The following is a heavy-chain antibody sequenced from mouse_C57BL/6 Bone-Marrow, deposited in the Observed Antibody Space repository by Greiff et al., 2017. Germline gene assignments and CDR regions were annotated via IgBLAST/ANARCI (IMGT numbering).Heavy chain of an antibody. Sequence: EVKVVESGEGLVKPGGSLKLSCAASGFTFSSYAMSWVRQTPEKRLEWVAYISSGGDYIYYADTVKGRFTISRDNARNTLYLQMSSLKSEDTAMYYGTRASKGAGLGYWGQGTLVTVSA. CDR3: TRASKGAGLGY. V-gene: IGHV5-9-1*02. J-gene: IGHJ3*01. CDR1: GFTFSSYA. CDR2: ISSGGDYI. D-gene: IGHD2-5*01.